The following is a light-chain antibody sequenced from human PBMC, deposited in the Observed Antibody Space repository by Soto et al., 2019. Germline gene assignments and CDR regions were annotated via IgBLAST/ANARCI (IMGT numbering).Light chain of an antibody. Sequence: QSALTQPASVSGSPGQSITISCTGTSSDVGGYNYFSWYQQHPGKAPKLMIYEVSNRPSGVSNRFSGSKSGNTASLTISGLQAEDEADYYCSSYTSSSIDDVFGTGTKLTVL. CDR1: SSDVGGYNY. CDR3: SSYTSSSIDDV. J-gene: IGLJ1*01. CDR2: EVS. V-gene: IGLV2-14*01.